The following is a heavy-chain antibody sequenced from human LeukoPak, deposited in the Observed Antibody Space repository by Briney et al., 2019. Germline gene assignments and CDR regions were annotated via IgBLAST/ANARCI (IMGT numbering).Heavy chain of an antibody. Sequence: PSETLSLTCTVSGYSISSGYYWGWIRQPPGKGLEWIGSIYYSGSTYYNPSLKSRVTISVDTSKNQFSLKLSSVTAADTAVYYCASYYCSGGSCYSIAFDYWGQGTLVTVSS. D-gene: IGHD2-15*01. J-gene: IGHJ4*02. CDR1: GYSISSGYY. CDR2: IYYSGST. CDR3: ASYYCSGGSCYSIAFDY. V-gene: IGHV4-38-2*02.